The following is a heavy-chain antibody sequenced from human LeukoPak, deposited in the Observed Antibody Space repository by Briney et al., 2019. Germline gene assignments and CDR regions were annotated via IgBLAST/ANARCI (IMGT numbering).Heavy chain of an antibody. CDR3: AKQAYGDYVRPVFDY. CDR2: ISGSGRST. Sequence: PGGSLRLSCAASEFTFSSYAMSWVRQAPGKGLEWVSAISGSGRSTFYADSVKGRFTISRDNSKNTLYLQMNSLRAEDTAVYYCAKQAYGDYVRPVFDYWGQGTLVTVSS. D-gene: IGHD4-17*01. CDR1: EFTFSSYA. V-gene: IGHV3-23*01. J-gene: IGHJ4*02.